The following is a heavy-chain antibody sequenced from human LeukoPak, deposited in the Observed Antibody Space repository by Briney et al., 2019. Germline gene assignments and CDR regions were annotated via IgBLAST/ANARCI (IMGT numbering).Heavy chain of an antibody. CDR2: INPTVGST. D-gene: IGHD6-19*01. Sequence: ASVKVSCKASGYTFTKYFIHWLRQAPGQGLEWMGLINPTVGSTSYAQKFQGRVTMTRDTSTGTFYMDLSSLTSEDTAVYYCARRFAEQWLDYFDYWGQGTLVTVSS. J-gene: IGHJ4*02. CDR3: ARRFAEQWLDYFDY. V-gene: IGHV1-46*01. CDR1: GYTFTKYF.